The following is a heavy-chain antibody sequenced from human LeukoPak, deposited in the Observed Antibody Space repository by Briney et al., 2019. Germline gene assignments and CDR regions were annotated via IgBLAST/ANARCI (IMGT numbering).Heavy chain of an antibody. CDR2: INHSGST. CDR3: ARGGYGSGSYPRSFDY. J-gene: IGHJ4*02. V-gene: IGHV4-34*01. Sequence: SETLSPTCAVYGGSFSGYYWSWIRQPPGKGLEWIGEINHSGSTNYNPSLKSRVIISVDTSKNQFSLKLSSVTAADTAVYYCARGGYGSGSYPRSFDYWGQGTLVTVSS. D-gene: IGHD3-10*01. CDR1: GGSFSGYY.